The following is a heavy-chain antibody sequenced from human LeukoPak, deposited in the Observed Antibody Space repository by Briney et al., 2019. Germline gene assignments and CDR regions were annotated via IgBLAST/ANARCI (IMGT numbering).Heavy chain of an antibody. J-gene: IGHJ4*02. Sequence: TGGSLRLSCAASGFTFSSYWMHWVRQAPGKGLVWVSRINSDGSSTSYADSVKGRFTISRDNTKNTLYLQMNSLRAEDTAVYYCARGGVYSSSAPDYWGQGTLVTVSS. CDR3: ARGGVYSSSAPDY. CDR1: GFTFSSYW. V-gene: IGHV3-74*01. CDR2: INSDGSST. D-gene: IGHD6-6*01.